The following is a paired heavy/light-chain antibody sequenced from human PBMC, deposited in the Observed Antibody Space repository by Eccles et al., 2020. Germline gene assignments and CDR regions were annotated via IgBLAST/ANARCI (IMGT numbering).Light chain of an antibody. CDR3: AAWDDSLNGPGVV. Sequence: QSILSQSPSVSGTPGQRVTISCSGSSSNIGSNTVNWYQQLPGTAPKLLIYSNNERPSGVPDRFSGSKSGTSASLAISGLQSEDEADYYCAAWDDSLNGPGVVFGGGTKLTVL. V-gene: IGLV1-44*01. CDR2: SNN. CDR1: SSNIGSNT. J-gene: IGLJ2*01.
Heavy chain of an antibody. CDR3: ARLWDESSGWYRYLDY. CDR2: ITSYTGNT. CDR1: GYSFSSYG. D-gene: IGHD6-19*01. J-gene: IGHJ4*02. V-gene: IGHV1-18*01. Sequence: QVQLVQSGAEVKKPGASLKVSCKTSGYSFSSYGVSWVRQAPGQGLEWVGWITSYTGNTKYAQKFQDRVTMTTDASTSTAYMELRRLRSDDTAVYYCARLWDESSGWYRYLDYWGQGTLVTVSS.